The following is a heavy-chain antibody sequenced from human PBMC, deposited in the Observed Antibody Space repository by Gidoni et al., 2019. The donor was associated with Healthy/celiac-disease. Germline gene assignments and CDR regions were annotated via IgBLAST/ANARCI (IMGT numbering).Heavy chain of an antibody. CDR1: GFTFSSYG. D-gene: IGHD2-2*02. V-gene: IGHV3-30*18. CDR2: ISYDGSNK. CDR3: AKPAAILGELDY. Sequence: QVQLVESGGGVVQPGRSLGLSCAASGFTFSSYGMHWVRQAPGKGLEWVAVISYDGSNKYYADSVKGRFTISRDNSKNTLYLQMNSLRAEDTVVYYCAKPAAILGELDYWGQGTLVTVSS. J-gene: IGHJ4*02.